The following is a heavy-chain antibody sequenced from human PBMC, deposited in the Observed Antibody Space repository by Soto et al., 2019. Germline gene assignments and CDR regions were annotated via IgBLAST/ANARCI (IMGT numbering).Heavy chain of an antibody. J-gene: IGHJ4*02. Sequence: GASVKVSCKASGYTFTGYYMHWVRQAPGQGLEWMGRINPNSGGTNYAQKFQGWVTMTRDTSISTAYMELSRLRSDDTAVYYCARGASSVDTSFDYWGQGTLVTVSS. CDR2: INPNSGGT. CDR1: GYTFTGYY. CDR3: ARGASSVDTSFDY. V-gene: IGHV1-2*04. D-gene: IGHD5-18*01.